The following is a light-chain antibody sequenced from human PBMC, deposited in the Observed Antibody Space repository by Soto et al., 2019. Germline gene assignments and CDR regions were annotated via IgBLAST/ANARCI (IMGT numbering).Light chain of an antibody. CDR1: NANIGAVYG. CDR2: GNS. Sequence: VLTQPPSVSGAPGQRVTISCTGNNANIGAVYGVHWYQKLPGTAPKVLIYGNSYRPSGVPDRFSGSKSGTSASLAITGLQAEDEAEYYCQSYDSSLSAYVFGTGTKVTVL. V-gene: IGLV1-40*01. CDR3: QSYDSSLSAYV. J-gene: IGLJ1*01.